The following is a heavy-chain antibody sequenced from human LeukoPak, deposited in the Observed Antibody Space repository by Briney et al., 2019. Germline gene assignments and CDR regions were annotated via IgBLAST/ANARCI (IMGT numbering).Heavy chain of an antibody. V-gene: IGHV1-69*13. CDR1: GGTFSSYA. J-gene: IGHJ4*02. CDR3: ARDVYYDSSGYYYLAGYFDY. D-gene: IGHD3-22*01. CDR2: IIPIFGTA. Sequence: GASVKVSCKASGGTFSSYAISWVRQAPGQGLEWMGGIIPIFGTANYAQKFQGGVTITADESTSTAYMELSSLRSEDTAVYYCARDVYYDSSGYYYLAGYFDYWGQGTLVTVSS.